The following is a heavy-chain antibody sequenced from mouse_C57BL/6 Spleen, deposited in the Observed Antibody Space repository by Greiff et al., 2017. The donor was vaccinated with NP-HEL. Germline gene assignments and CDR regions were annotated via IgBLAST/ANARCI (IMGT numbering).Heavy chain of an antibody. CDR2: INPGSGGT. CDR1: GYAFTNYL. V-gene: IGHV1-54*01. CDR3: ARRRNVGLAY. Sequence: QVHVKQSGAELVRPGTSVKVSCKASGYAFTNYLIEWVKQRPGQGLEWIGVINPGSGGTKYNEKFKGKATLTADKSSSTAYMQLSSLTSEDSAVYFCARRRNVGLAYWGQGTLVTVS. J-gene: IGHJ3*01.